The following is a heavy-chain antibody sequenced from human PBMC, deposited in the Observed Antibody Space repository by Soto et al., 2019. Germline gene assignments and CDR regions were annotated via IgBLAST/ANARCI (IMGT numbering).Heavy chain of an antibody. D-gene: IGHD6-19*01. CDR1: GGSVSSGRFY. V-gene: IGHV4-61*01. CDR2: IYYSGST. CDR3: ARSGSGSGWL. Sequence: QVQLQESGPGLVKPSETLSLTCTVSGGSVSSGRFYWSWIRQPPGKGLEWIGYIYYSGSTKYNPPPRSRVTISVDTSKNQFSLKLTSVTAADTAVYYCARSGSGSGWLGGQGTLVTVSS. J-gene: IGHJ4*02.